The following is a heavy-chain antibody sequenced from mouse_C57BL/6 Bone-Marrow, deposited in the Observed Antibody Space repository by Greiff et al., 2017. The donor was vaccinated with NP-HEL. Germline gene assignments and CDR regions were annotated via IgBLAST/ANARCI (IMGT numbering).Heavy chain of an antibody. CDR2: ISNGGGST. Sequence: EVKLEESGGGLVQPGGSLKLSCAASGFTFSDYYMYWVRQTPEKRLEWVAYISNGGGSTYYPDTVKGRFTISRDNAKNTLYLQMSRLKSEDTAMYYCARPQTWYFDVWGTGTTVTVSS. V-gene: IGHV5-12*01. CDR3: ARPQTWYFDV. J-gene: IGHJ1*02. CDR1: GFTFSDYY.